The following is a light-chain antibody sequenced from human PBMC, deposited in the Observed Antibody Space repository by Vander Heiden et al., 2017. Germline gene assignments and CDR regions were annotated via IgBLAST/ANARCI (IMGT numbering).Light chain of an antibody. Sequence: QSALTQPASVSGSPGQSITISCPGTSSDIGGYNYVSWYQQHPGKAPKLMIYDVSTRPSGVSNRFSGSKSGNTASLTISGLQAEDEADYYCSSYTSSNTLEVFGGGTKL. CDR3: SSYTSSNTLEV. J-gene: IGLJ3*02. CDR1: SSDIGGYNY. V-gene: IGLV2-14*03. CDR2: DVS.